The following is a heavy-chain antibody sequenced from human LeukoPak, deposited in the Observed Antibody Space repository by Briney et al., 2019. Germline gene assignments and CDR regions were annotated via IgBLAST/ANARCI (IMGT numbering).Heavy chain of an antibody. V-gene: IGHV1-2*02. CDR1: GYTFTGYY. CDR3: ARALFSYDSSAYNAFDI. J-gene: IGHJ3*02. Sequence: GASVKVSCKASGYTFTGYYMHWVRQAPGQGLEWMGWINPNSGGTNYAQKFQGRVTMTRDTSISTAYMELSRLRSDDTAVYYCARALFSYDSSAYNAFDIWSQGTMVTVSS. CDR2: INPNSGGT. D-gene: IGHD3-22*01.